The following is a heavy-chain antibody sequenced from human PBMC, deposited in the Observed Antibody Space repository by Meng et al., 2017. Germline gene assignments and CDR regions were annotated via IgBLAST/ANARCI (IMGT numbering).Heavy chain of an antibody. Sequence: GESLKISCAASGFTFSSYSMNWVRQAPGKGLEWVSSISSSSSYIYYADSVKGRFTISRDNAKNSLYLQMNSLRAEDTAVYYCARAMPMVRGVMGAFDIWAQGTLAT. CDR2: ISSSSSYI. CDR1: GFTFSSYS. CDR3: ARAMPMVRGVMGAFDI. D-gene: IGHD3-10*01. J-gene: IGHJ3*02. V-gene: IGHV3-21*01.